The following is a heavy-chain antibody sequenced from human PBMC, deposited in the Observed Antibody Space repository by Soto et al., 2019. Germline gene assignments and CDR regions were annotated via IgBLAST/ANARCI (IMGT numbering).Heavy chain of an antibody. V-gene: IGHV5-51*01. CDR2: IYPGDSDT. CDR1: GYSFTSYW. Sequence: GESLKISCKGSGYSFTSYWIGWVRQMPGKGLEWMGIIYPGDSDTRYSPSFQGQVTISADKSISTAYLQWSSLKASDTAMYYCARHQAGVEQQLVQGWFDPWGQGTLVTVS. J-gene: IGHJ5*02. CDR3: ARHQAGVEQQLVQGWFDP. D-gene: IGHD6-13*01.